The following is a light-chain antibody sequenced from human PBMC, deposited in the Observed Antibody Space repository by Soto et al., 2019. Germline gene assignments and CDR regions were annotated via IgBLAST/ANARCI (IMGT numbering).Light chain of an antibody. CDR3: QQYSDWPLT. CDR1: QTIHSN. J-gene: IGKJ4*01. Sequence: EIVMTQSPATLSVSPGERVTLSCRPSQTIHSNLAWYQQRHGQAPRTLIYAASTRATGIPARFSGNGFGTEFTLTISSLQSEEFAVYSLQQYSDWPLTFGGGTQVEIK. V-gene: IGKV3D-15*01. CDR2: AAS.